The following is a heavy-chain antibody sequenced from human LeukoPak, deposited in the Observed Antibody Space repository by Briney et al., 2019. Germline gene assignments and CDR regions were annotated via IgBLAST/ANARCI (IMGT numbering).Heavy chain of an antibody. CDR2: ISSSSSYI. CDR1: GFTFSSYS. Sequence: GGSLRLSCAASGFTFSSYSMNWVRQAPGKGLEWVSSISSSSSYIYYADSVKGRFTISRDNAKNSLYLQMNSLRAEDTAVYYCARSRIAAAGTVRYFDYWGQGTLVTVSS. J-gene: IGHJ4*02. D-gene: IGHD6-13*01. V-gene: IGHV3-21*01. CDR3: ARSRIAAAGTVRYFDY.